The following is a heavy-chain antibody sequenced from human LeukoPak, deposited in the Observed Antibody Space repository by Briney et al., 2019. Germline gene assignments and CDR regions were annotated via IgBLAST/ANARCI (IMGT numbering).Heavy chain of an antibody. CDR2: IIPIFGTA. J-gene: IGHJ6*02. D-gene: IGHD5-18*01. CDR3: ARGGYSYGYHYYGMDV. CDR1: GGTFSSYA. Sequence: SVKVSCKASGGTFSSYATSWVRQAPGQGLEWMGGIIPIFGTANYAQKFQGRVTITADESTSTAYMELSSLRSEDTAVYYCARGGYSYGYHYYGMDVWGQGTTVTVSS. V-gene: IGHV1-69*01.